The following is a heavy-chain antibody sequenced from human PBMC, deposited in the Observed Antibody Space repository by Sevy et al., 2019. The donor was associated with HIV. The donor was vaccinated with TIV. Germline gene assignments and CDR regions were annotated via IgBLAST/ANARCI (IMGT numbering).Heavy chain of an antibody. D-gene: IGHD1-7*01. CDR2: ISGSGGLT. V-gene: IGHV3-23*01. CDR3: AKPNWNFRADWFDT. J-gene: IGHJ5*02. CDR1: GLTSGAFA. Sequence: GRSLRLSCKVTGLTSGAFAMSWVRQTPGKGLEWISSISGSGGLTHYADSVKGRFTISRDKSKGTVDLEMNSLRGDDTAVYYCAKPNWNFRADWFDTWGQGTLVTVSS.